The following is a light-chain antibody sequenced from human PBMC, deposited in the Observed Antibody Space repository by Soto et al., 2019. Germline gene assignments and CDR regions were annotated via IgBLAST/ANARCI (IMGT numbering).Light chain of an antibody. V-gene: IGKV3-20*01. CDR1: QSVSSSY. CDR2: GAS. Sequence: EIVLTQSPGTLSLSPGERATLSCRASQSVSSSYLAWYQQKPGQAPRLLIYGASSRATGIPDRFSGSGSGTDFPLTLSRLEPEDFAVYYCQQYGSSPYTLGQGTKLEIK. J-gene: IGKJ2*01. CDR3: QQYGSSPYT.